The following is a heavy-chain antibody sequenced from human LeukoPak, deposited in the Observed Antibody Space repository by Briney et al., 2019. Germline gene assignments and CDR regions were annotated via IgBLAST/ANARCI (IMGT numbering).Heavy chain of an antibody. CDR3: TLDVGDSKTYYFDY. J-gene: IGHJ4*02. Sequence: GASVKVSCKASGYTFTAHYMHWVRQAPGQGLGWMGWINPNSGDTNYAQKWQGRVTMTRDTSITTAYLEVSRLRSDDTAVYYCTLDVGDSKTYYFDYWGQGTLVTVSS. CDR2: INPNSGDT. V-gene: IGHV1-2*02. CDR1: GYTFTAHY. D-gene: IGHD1-26*01.